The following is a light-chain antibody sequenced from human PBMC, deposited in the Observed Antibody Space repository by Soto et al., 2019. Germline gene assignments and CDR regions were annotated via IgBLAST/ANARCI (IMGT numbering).Light chain of an antibody. Sequence: EIVMTQSPGTLSVIPGESVTLSCRASQSVNGFLDWFQHKPGQAPRLVLKRIFIRAIGVPARFSGSGSETEFTLTINGLQSEDSGVYYCLQHYAWPWTFGQGSKVDNK. J-gene: IGKJ1*01. V-gene: IGKV3-15*01. CDR3: LQHYAWPWT. CDR2: RIF. CDR1: QSVNGF.